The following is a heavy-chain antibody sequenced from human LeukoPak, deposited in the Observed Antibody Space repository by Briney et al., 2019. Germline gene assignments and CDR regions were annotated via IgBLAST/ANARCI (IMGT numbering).Heavy chain of an antibody. CDR1: GYNFTTYW. Sequence: GESLKISCKDSGYNFTTYWIGWVRQMPGKGLEWMGIIYPGDSDTRYSPSFQGQVTISVDKSISTAYLQWSSLKASDTAMYYCATDALRAANAFDIWGQGTMVTVSS. D-gene: IGHD3-10*01. J-gene: IGHJ3*02. V-gene: IGHV5-51*01. CDR2: IYPGDSDT. CDR3: ATDALRAANAFDI.